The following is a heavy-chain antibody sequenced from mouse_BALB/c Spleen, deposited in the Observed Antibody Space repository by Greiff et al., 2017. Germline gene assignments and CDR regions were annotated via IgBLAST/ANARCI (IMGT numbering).Heavy chain of an antibody. Sequence: DVQLQESGAELVRSGASVKLSCTASGFNIKDYYMHWVKQRPEQGLEWIGWIDPENGDTEYAPKFQGKATMTADTSSNTAYLQLSSLTSEDTAVYYCSIYYGAWFAYWGQGTLVTVSA. D-gene: IGHD2-1*01. CDR3: SIYYGAWFAY. V-gene: IGHV14-4*02. CDR1: GFNIKDYY. CDR2: IDPENGDT. J-gene: IGHJ3*01.